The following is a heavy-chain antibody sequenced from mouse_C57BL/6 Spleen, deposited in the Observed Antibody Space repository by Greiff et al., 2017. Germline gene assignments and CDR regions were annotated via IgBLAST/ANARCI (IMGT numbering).Heavy chain of an antibody. J-gene: IGHJ3*01. V-gene: IGHV2-2*01. CDR3: ARNDYDVKGWFAY. CDR1: GFSLTSYG. D-gene: IGHD2-4*01. CDR2: IWSGGST. Sequence: VQRVESGPGLVQPSQSLSITCSVSGFSLTSYGVHWVRQSPGKGLEWLGVIWSGGSTDYNAAFISRLSISKDNSKSQVFFKMNSLQADDTAIYYCARNDYDVKGWFAYWGQGTLVTVSA.